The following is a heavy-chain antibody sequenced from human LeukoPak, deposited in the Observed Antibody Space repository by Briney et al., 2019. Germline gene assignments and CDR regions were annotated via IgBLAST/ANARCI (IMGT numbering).Heavy chain of an antibody. D-gene: IGHD5/OR15-5a*01. J-gene: IGHJ6*03. CDR2: IYTSGST. CDR3: ARSVRSNEYYYYYYMDV. V-gene: IGHV4-61*02. Sequence: PSETLSLTCTVSGGSISSGSYYWSWIRQPAGKGLEWIGRIYTSGSTNYNPSLKSRVTISVDTSKNQFSLKLSPVTAADTAVYYCARSVRSNEYYYYYYMDVWGKGTTVTISS. CDR1: GGSISSGSYY.